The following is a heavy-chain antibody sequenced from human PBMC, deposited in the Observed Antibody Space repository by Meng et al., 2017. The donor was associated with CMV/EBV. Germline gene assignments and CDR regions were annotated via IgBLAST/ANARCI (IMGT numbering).Heavy chain of an antibody. J-gene: IGHJ4*02. CDR1: GGSISSGDYY. V-gene: IGHV4-30-4*08. D-gene: IGHD4-23*01. CDR2: IYYSGST. Sequence: QVALQEPGPGPVKPSQTLSLTCTVSGGSISSGDYYWSWIRQPPGKGLEWIGYIYYSGSTYYNPSLKSRVTISVDTSKNQFSLKLSSVTAADTAVYYCARDRRKTDYGGNSDDYWGQGTLVTVSS. CDR3: ARDRRKTDYGGNSDDY.